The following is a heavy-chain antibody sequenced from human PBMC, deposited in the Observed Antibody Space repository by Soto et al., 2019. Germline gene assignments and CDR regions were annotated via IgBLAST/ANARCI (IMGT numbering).Heavy chain of an antibody. V-gene: IGHV3-30*18. J-gene: IGHJ4*02. CDR3: AKGEDSSGYWGSY. D-gene: IGHD3-22*01. Sequence: QVQLVESGGGVVQPGRSLRLSCVGSGFTFSSYGMHWGRQAPGKGLEWVAVVSYDGSNKDYVDSVKGRFTISRDNSKNTVYLQMNSLRDEDTAVYYCAKGEDSSGYWGSYWGQGTLVTVSS. CDR1: GFTFSSYG. CDR2: VSYDGSNK.